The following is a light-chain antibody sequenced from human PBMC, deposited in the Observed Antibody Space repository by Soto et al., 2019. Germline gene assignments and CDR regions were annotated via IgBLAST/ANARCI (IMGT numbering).Light chain of an antibody. Sequence: QSVLTQPASVSGSPGQSITISCAGTSSDVGRYNYVSWYQQHPGKAPKLMIYEVNNRPSGVSNRFSGSKSGNTASLTISWLQAEDEADYYCNSYTSASTYVFGTGTKLTVL. CDR1: SSDVGRYNY. CDR2: EVN. V-gene: IGLV2-14*01. CDR3: NSYTSASTYV. J-gene: IGLJ1*01.